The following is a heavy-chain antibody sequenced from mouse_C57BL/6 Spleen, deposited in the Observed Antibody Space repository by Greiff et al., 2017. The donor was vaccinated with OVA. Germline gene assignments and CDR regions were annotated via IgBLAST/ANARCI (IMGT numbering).Heavy chain of an antibody. D-gene: IGHD4-1*01. V-gene: IGHV3-6*01. Sequence: EVQLQQSGPGLVKPSQSLSLTCSVTGYSIPSGYYWNWIRQFPGNKLEWMGYISYDGSNNYNPSLKNRISITRDTSKNQFFLKLNSVTTEDTATYYCARSGTLAYWGQGTLVTVSA. CDR1: GYSIPSGYY. J-gene: IGHJ3*01. CDR2: ISYDGSN. CDR3: ARSGTLAY.